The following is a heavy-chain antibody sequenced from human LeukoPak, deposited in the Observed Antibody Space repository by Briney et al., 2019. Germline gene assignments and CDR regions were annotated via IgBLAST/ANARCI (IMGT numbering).Heavy chain of an antibody. CDR1: GGSFSGYY. CDR2: INHSGST. Sequence: ASETLSLTCAVYGGSFSGYYWSWIRQPPGKGLEWIGEINHSGSTNYNPSLKSRVTISVDTSKNQFSLKLSSVTAADTAVYYCARRVYYYYMDVWGKGTTVTISS. V-gene: IGHV4-34*01. J-gene: IGHJ6*03. CDR3: ARRVYYYYMDV.